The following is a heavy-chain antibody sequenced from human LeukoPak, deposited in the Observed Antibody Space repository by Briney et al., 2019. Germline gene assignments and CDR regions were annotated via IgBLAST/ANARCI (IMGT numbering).Heavy chain of an antibody. CDR3: ASFVDTAMADAFDI. CDR2: INPNSGGT. D-gene: IGHD5-18*01. Sequence: ASVKVSRKASGYTFTGYYMHRVRQAPGQGLEWMGRINPNSGGTNYAQKFQGRATMTRDTSISTAYMELSRLRSDDTAVYYCASFVDTAMADAFDIWGQGTMVTVSS. J-gene: IGHJ3*02. V-gene: IGHV1-2*06. CDR1: GYTFTGYY.